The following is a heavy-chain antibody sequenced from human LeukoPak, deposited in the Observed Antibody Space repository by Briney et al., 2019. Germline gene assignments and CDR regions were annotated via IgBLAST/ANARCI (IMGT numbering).Heavy chain of an antibody. V-gene: IGHV3-66*02. CDR3: ARVKQLVNYYYYYMDV. D-gene: IGHD6-6*01. CDR2: IYSGGST. CDR1: GFTVSSNY. J-gene: IGHJ6*03. Sequence: GGSLRLSCAASGFTVSSNYMSWVRQVPGKGLEWVSVIYSGGSTYYADSVKGRFTISRDNSKNTLYLQMNSLRAEDTAVYYCARVKQLVNYYYYYMDVWGKGTTVTVSS.